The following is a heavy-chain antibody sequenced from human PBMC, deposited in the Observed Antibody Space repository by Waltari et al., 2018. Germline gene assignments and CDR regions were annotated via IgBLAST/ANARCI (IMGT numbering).Heavy chain of an antibody. CDR3: ARLGYCSSANCFYGMDV. D-gene: IGHD2-2*01. CDR1: GFTFSSYW. Sequence: EVQVVESGGGLVQPGGSLRLSCAASGFTFSSYWMSWVRQAPGKGLEWVAKIKTVGSRTCYVDSVKGRVTISRDNAKNSLCLQMNSLRADDTAVYYCARLGYCSSANCFYGMDVWGQGTTVTVSS. CDR2: IKTVGSRT. V-gene: IGHV3-7*01. J-gene: IGHJ6*02.